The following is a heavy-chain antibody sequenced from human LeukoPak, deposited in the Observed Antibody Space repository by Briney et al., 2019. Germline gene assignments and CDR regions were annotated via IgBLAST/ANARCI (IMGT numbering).Heavy chain of an antibody. CDR2: INSYGSNT. Sequence: GSLRLSCAASGFTFGSYWMYWVRQPPGKGLVWVSRINSYGSNTNHADSVKGRFTISRDNAKNTLYLQMNSLRAEDTAVYYCARVGGYGSGTYNDYWGQGTLVTVSS. CDR1: GFTFGSYW. CDR3: ARVGGYGSGTYNDY. J-gene: IGHJ4*02. D-gene: IGHD3-10*01. V-gene: IGHV3-74*01.